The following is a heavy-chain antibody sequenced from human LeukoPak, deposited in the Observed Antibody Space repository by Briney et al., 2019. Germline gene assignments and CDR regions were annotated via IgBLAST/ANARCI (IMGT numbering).Heavy chain of an antibody. CDR1: GFTFSSYA. J-gene: IGHJ4*02. CDR3: AKGLRDFWSGYTYFDY. D-gene: IGHD3-3*01. Sequence: GSLRLSCAASGFTFSSYAMSWVRQAPGKGLEWVSAISGSGGSTYYADSVKGRFTISRDNSKNTLYLQMNSLRAEDTAVYYCAKGLRDFWSGYTYFDYWGQGTLVTVSS. CDR2: ISGSGGST. V-gene: IGHV3-23*01.